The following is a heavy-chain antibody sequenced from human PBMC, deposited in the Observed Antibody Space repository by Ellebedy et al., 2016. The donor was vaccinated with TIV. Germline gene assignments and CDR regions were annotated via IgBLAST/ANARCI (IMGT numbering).Heavy chain of an antibody. V-gene: IGHV4-39*07. J-gene: IGHJ6*03. CDR3: ARDLDYYGSWSYYGFSYYYYMDV. CDR1: GGSISSSSNY. D-gene: IGHD3-10*01. CDR2: IYYNGST. Sequence: SETLSLTCTVSGGSISSSSNYWGWIRQPPGKGLEWLGTIYYNGSTYYRPSLKSRVTISVHTSKNQFSLKLSSVTAADTAVYYCARDLDYYGSWSYYGFSYYYYMDVWGKGTTVTVSS.